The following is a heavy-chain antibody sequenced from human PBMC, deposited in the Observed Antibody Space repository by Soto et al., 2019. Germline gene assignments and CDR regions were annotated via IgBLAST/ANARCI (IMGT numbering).Heavy chain of an antibody. Sequence: QVQLVESGGGVVQPGRSLRLSCAASGFTFSNFGMHWGRQAPGKGLEWVAAISADGSGKYFSDSVKGRFTISRDNSKNKLLLQMNSLRVEDTAVYYCTRGSEVARQELDYWGQGTLVTVSS. V-gene: IGHV3-30*03. CDR2: ISADGSGK. CDR3: TRGSEVARQELDY. J-gene: IGHJ4*02. CDR1: GFTFSNFG. D-gene: IGHD3-3*01.